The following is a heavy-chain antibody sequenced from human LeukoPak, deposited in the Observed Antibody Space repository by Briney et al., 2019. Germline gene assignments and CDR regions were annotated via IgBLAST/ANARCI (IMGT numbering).Heavy chain of an antibody. CDR1: GFTFSSYP. Sequence: GGSLRLSCAASGFTFSSYPLHWICQAPGKGLEWVAVTSSDDRNEDYGDSVKGRFTVSRDISKKTAYLQMNSLTTEDTAVYYCAMDYYDINGYSRGWDYWGRGTLVIVSS. CDR3: AMDYYDINGYSRGWDY. D-gene: IGHD3-16*01. CDR2: TSSDDRNE. J-gene: IGHJ4*02. V-gene: IGHV3-30*01.